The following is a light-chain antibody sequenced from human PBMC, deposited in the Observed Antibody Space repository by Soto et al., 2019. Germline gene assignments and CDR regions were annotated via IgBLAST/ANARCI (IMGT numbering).Light chain of an antibody. J-gene: IGLJ1*01. CDR2: RNN. Sequence: QSVLTQPPSASGTPGQRVTISCSGSSSNIGSDYVYWYQQFPGTAPKLLIYRNNQRPSGVPDRFSGSKSGTLASLAISGLRSEDEADYYCAAWDDSLSGYVVGTGTKLTVL. V-gene: IGLV1-47*01. CDR1: SSNIGSDY. CDR3: AAWDDSLSGYV.